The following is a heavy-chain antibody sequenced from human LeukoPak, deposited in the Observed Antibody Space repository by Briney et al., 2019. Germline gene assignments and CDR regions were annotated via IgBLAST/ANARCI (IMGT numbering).Heavy chain of an antibody. V-gene: IGHV1-8*03. CDR2: MNPNSGNT. Sequence: ASVKVSCKASGYTFTSYDIDWVRQATGQGLEWMGWMNPNSGNTGYAQKFQGRVTITRNTSISTAYMELSSLRSEDTAVYYCARGRPAIIAARRGRWFDPWGQGTLVTVSS. CDR3: ARGRPAIIAARRGRWFDP. D-gene: IGHD6-6*01. CDR1: GYTFTSYD. J-gene: IGHJ5*02.